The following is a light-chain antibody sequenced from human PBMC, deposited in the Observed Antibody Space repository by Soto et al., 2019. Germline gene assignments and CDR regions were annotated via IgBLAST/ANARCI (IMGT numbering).Light chain of an antibody. CDR2: AAY. Sequence: DIQLTQSPSSLSASVGDRVTITCRASQGISNYLAWYQQKSGKVLKLLIYAAYTLQSGVPHRFSASGSGTDVTSAISSLQTEYGATYDCQTYNCGTFTFGHGNKVDI. CDR1: QGISNY. J-gene: IGKJ3*01. CDR3: QTYNCGTFT. V-gene: IGKV1-27*01.